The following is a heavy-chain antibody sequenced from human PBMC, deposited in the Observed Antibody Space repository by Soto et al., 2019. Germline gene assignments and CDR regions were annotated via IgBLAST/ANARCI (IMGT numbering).Heavy chain of an antibody. Sequence: PSETLSLTCTVSGGSISSYYWSWIRQPPGKGLEWIGYIYYSGSTNYNPSLKSRVTISVDTSKNQFSLKLSSVTAADTAVYYCARVSAERNWLLYGYWFDPWGQGTLVTVSS. V-gene: IGHV4-59*01. D-gene: IGHD3-9*01. CDR3: ARVSAERNWLLYGYWFDP. CDR1: GGSISSYY. J-gene: IGHJ5*02. CDR2: IYYSGST.